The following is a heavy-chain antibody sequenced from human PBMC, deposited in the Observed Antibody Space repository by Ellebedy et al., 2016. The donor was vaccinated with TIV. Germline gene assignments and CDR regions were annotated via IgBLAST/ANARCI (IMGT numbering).Heavy chain of an antibody. J-gene: IGHJ6*01. V-gene: IGHV1-69*13. CDR3: ARGAVDYGDDETESDYYGMDV. D-gene: IGHD4-17*01. CDR1: GGTFRNYA. CDR2: ITPFFGTT. Sequence: ASVKVSCKASGGTFRNYAITWVRQAPGQGLEWMGGITPFFGTTDYAQKFQGRVTITADESTGTAYMELSSLRHEDTAVYYCARGAVDYGDDETESDYYGMDVWGQGTTVTVSS.